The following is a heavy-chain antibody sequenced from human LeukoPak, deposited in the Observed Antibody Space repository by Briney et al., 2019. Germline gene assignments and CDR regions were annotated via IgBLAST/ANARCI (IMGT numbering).Heavy chain of an antibody. Sequence: PSGTLSLTCTVSGDSINSLDLWSWVRQPPGKGLEWIGEMYLSGTTHSNPSVKSRVTISVDTSKNQFSLKLSSVTAADTAVYYCARERRIQLWPYNWFDPWGQGTLVTVSS. CDR3: ARERRIQLWPYNWFDP. D-gene: IGHD5-18*01. V-gene: IGHV4-4*02. CDR1: GDSINSLDL. J-gene: IGHJ5*02. CDR2: MYLSGTT.